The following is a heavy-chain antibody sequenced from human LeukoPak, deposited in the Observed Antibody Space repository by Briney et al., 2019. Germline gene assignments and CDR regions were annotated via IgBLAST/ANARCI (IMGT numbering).Heavy chain of an antibody. V-gene: IGHV3-7*01. D-gene: IGHD3-10*01. J-gene: IGHJ4*02. CDR3: ARVRLGAAYFDY. CDR1: RFTFSSYW. CDR2: TKHDGSEK. Sequence: GRSLRLSCVASRFTFSSYWMSWVRQPPGKGLEWVATTKHDGSEKYYVDSVKGRFTTSRDNAENLLYLEMNSLRAEDTAVYYCARVRLGAAYFDYWGQGNMVTVSS.